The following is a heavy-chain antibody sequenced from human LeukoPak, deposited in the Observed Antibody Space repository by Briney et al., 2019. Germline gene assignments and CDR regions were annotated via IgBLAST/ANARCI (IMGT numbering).Heavy chain of an antibody. J-gene: IGHJ4*02. V-gene: IGHV3-33*06. CDR2: IWDDGSHN. D-gene: IGHD2-2*01. Sequence: GTSLRLSCAASGFTFSHYAMHWVRQAPGKGLEWVAVIWDDGSHNTYTDSVKCRFTVSRDNFKNVLDLKMNSLRVEDTAVYYCAKEGDYCSSSGCHKRGIDYWGQGTLVTVSS. CDR1: GFTFSHYA. CDR3: AKEGDYCSSSGCHKRGIDY.